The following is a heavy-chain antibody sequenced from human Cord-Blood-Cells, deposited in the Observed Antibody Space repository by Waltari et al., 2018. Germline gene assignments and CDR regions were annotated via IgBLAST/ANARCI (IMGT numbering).Heavy chain of an antibody. Sequence: VQLVQSGAEVKKPGASVKVSCKAAVYTFTSYDINWVRHATGQGLEWMGWMNPNSGNTGYAQKFQGRVTITRNTSISTAYMELSSLRSEDTAVYYCARVEVRATYNWFDPWGQGTLVTVSS. J-gene: IGHJ5*02. D-gene: IGHD2-15*01. CDR1: VYTFTSYD. CDR3: ARVEVRATYNWFDP. V-gene: IGHV1-8*03. CDR2: MNPNSGNT.